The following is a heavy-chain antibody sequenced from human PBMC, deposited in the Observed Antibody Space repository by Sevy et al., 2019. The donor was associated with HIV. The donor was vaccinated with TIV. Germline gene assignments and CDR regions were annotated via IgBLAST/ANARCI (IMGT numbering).Heavy chain of an antibody. Sequence: GESLKISCKGSGNSFSNYWIALVRQVPGKGLEWMGIIYPGDSDTRYSLSFQGQVTISVDKSNTTAYLQWGSLKASDTAIYYCAKGARGTLPAYYYYGFNVWGQGTTVTVSS. V-gene: IGHV5-51*01. CDR3: AKGARGTLPAYYYYGFNV. CDR2: IYPGDSDT. CDR1: GNSFSNYW. J-gene: IGHJ6*01. D-gene: IGHD1-1*01.